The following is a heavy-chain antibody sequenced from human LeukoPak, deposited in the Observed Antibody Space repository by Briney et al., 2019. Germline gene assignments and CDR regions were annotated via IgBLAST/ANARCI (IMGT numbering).Heavy chain of an antibody. CDR1: GGSFRGYY. V-gene: IGHV4-34*01. J-gene: IGHJ6*03. D-gene: IGHD6-19*01. CDR2: INHSGST. CDR3: ARRGSGWYGRPYYYYYYMDV. Sequence: ASETLSLTCAVYGGSFRGYYWSWIRQSPGKGLEWIGEINHSGSTNYNPSLKSRVTISVDTSKNQFSLKLSSVTAADTAVYYCARRGSGWYGRPYYYYYYMDVWGKGTTVTISS.